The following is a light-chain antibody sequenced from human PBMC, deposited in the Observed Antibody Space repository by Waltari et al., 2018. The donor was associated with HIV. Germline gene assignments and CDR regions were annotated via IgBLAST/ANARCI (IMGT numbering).Light chain of an antibody. CDR3: QSADSSGTWV. CDR1: ALTKQF. V-gene: IGLV3-25*03. Sequence: SFELTQPPSVSVSPGQTARITCSGDALTKQFAYWYQQKPGQAPVLIIYQDTERPAGIPERFSGSSSGTRVTLTVSGVQAEDEADYYCQSADSSGTWVFGGGTKLTVL. CDR2: QDT. J-gene: IGLJ3*02.